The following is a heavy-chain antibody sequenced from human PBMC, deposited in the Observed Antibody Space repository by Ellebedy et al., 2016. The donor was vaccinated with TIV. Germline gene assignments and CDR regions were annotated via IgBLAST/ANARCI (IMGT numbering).Heavy chain of an antibody. CDR3: VKGLGFTSGWFPYFDF. V-gene: IGHV3-64D*06. CDR1: GFPFSTYA. D-gene: IGHD6-19*01. J-gene: IGHJ4*02. Sequence: GESLKISCSASGFPFSTYAMHWVRQAPGKGLEYVSVISGNGGTTYFADSVPGRFTISRDKSKNTLYLQMSSLRSEDTAVYYCVKGLGFTSGWFPYFDFWGQGTLVTVSS. CDR2: ISGNGGTT.